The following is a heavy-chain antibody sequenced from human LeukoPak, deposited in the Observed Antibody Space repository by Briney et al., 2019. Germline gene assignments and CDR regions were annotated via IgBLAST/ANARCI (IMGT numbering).Heavy chain of an antibody. D-gene: IGHD3-9*01. CDR3: AKESERYFDWTTIDY. Sequence: GGSLRLSCAASGFTFSSYAMSWVRQAPGKGLEWVSAISGSGGSTYYADSVKRRFTISRDNSKNTLYLQMNSLRAEDTAVYYCAKESERYFDWTTIDYWGQGTLVTVSS. CDR2: ISGSGGST. V-gene: IGHV3-23*01. CDR1: GFTFSSYA. J-gene: IGHJ4*02.